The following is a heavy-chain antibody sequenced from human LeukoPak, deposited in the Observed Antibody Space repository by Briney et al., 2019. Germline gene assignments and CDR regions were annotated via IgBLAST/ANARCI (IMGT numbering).Heavy chain of an antibody. CDR2: ISSNGGST. CDR3: GLSAYYYDRSRSDDAFDI. V-gene: IGHV3-64D*08. J-gene: IGHJ3*02. CDR1: GLNFNNYA. D-gene: IGHD3-22*01. Sequence: GGSLRLSCSASGLNFNNYAMNCVRQAPGKGLEYVSAISSNGGSTYYADSVKGRCTISRDNSKNTLYLQMSSLRAEDTAVYYCGLSAYYYDRSRSDDAFDIWGRGTMVIVSS.